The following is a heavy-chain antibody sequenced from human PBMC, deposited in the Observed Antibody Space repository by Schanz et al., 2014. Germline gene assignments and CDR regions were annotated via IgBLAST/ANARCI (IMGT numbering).Heavy chain of an antibody. CDR3: ARDRRNADLDY. J-gene: IGHJ4*02. CDR1: GFTFSSYS. CDR2: ISHDGYST. V-gene: IGHV3-64*04. Sequence: VQLVESGGGVVQPGRSLRLSCAASGFTFSSYSMNWVRQAPGKGLEYVSAISHDGYSTYYADSVKGRFTISRDNAKNSLYLEMNSLRAEDTALYYCARDRRNADLDYWGQGTLVTVSS. D-gene: IGHD1-1*01.